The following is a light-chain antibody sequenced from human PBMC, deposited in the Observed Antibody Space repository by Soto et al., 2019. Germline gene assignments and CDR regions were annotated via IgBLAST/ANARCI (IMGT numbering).Light chain of an antibody. CDR1: QSVSSN. Sequence: EIVMTQSPATLSVSPGERATLSCRASQSVSSNLAWYQQKPGQAPRLLIYGASTRATGIPARFSGSGSGTELTLTISSLQSEDFALYYCQQYNNWPPWTFGQGTKLEIK. CDR2: GAS. V-gene: IGKV3-15*01. CDR3: QQYNNWPPWT. J-gene: IGKJ1*01.